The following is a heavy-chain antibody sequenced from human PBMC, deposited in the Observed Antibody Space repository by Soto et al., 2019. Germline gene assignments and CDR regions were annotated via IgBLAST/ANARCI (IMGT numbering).Heavy chain of an antibody. CDR3: ARVRWYGYYSDY. CDR1: GDSISSDNYY. D-gene: IGHD2-15*01. CDR2: IYDSGST. Sequence: QVQLQESGPGLVKPSQTLSLTCTVSGDSISSDNYYWTWIRQPPGKGLEWIGYIYDSGSTYYNASLKSRVTISVDTPKNQFSLTLTAVTAADTAVYYCARVRWYGYYSDYWGQGTLVTVSS. J-gene: IGHJ4*02. V-gene: IGHV4-30-4*01.